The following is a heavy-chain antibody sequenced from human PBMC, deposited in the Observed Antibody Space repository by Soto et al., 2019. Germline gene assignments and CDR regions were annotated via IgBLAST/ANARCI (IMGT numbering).Heavy chain of an antibody. CDR2: ITSGGHYI. V-gene: IGHV3-21*01. Sequence: PGGSLRLSCAASGFTFSSDSMNWVRQAPGKGLEWVSSITSGGHYIYYADSVNGRFTISRDNAKHSLYLQMNSLRTDDTAVYYCARDVIVATNYGMDGWGQGTTVTVSS. CDR3: ARDVIVATNYGMDG. CDR1: GFTFSSDS. D-gene: IGHD5-12*01. J-gene: IGHJ6*02.